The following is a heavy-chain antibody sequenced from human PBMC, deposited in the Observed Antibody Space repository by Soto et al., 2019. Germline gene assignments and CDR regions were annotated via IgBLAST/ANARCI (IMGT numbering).Heavy chain of an antibody. CDR1: GYTFTSYA. V-gene: IGHV1-3*01. J-gene: IGHJ6*03. Sequence: QVQLVQSGAEVKKPGASVKVSCKASGYTFTSYAMHWVRQAPGQRLEWMGWINAGNGNTKYSQKFQGRVTITRDTSASTAYMELSSLRSEDTAVYYCASGGVYYYGSGSYADPPDYYYYYMDVWGKGTTVTVSS. CDR2: INAGNGNT. CDR3: ASGGVYYYGSGSYADPPDYYYYYMDV. D-gene: IGHD3-10*01.